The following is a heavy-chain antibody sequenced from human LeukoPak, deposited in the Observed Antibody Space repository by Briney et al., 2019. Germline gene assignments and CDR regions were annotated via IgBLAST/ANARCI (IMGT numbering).Heavy chain of an antibody. J-gene: IGHJ6*03. Sequence: SETLSLTCTVSGGSISSYYWSWIRQPPGKGLEWIGYIYYSGSTNYNPSLKSRVTISVDTSKNQFSLKLSSVTAADTAVYYCATDSSSWYAHRYYYYYMDVWGKGTTVTVSS. V-gene: IGHV4-59*01. CDR2: IYYSGST. D-gene: IGHD6-13*01. CDR3: ATDSSSWYAHRYYYYYMDV. CDR1: GGSISSYY.